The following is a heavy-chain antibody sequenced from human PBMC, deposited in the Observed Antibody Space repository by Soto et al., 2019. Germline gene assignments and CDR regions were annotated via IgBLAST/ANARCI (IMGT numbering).Heavy chain of an antibody. Sequence: EVQLLESGGGLVQPGGSLRLSCAASGFTFSSYAMSWVRQAPGKGLEWVSAISGSGGSTYYADSVKGRFTISRDNSKNTLYLQMNSLRAEDTAVYYCAKDLLLPLRIYSNYEEADYWGQGTLVTVSS. CDR2: ISGSGGST. J-gene: IGHJ4*02. V-gene: IGHV3-23*01. CDR3: AKDLLLPLRIYSNYEEADY. CDR1: GFTFSSYA. D-gene: IGHD4-4*01.